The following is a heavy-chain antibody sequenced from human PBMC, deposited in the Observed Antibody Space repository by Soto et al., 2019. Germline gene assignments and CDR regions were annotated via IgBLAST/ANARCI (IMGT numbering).Heavy chain of an antibody. D-gene: IGHD6-19*01. CDR2: IWYDGSNA. Sequence: QVQLVESGGGVVQPGRSLRLSCAASGFTFSIFGMHWVRQAPGKGLEWAAIIWYDGSNAYYADSVRGRFTISRDNSKNPVYLQMNSLRAEDTAVYYCARDKGSSTVVSGISQEGYFDSWGQGTLVTVPS. V-gene: IGHV3-33*01. CDR3: ARDKGSSTVVSGISQEGYFDS. CDR1: GFTFSIFG. J-gene: IGHJ4*02.